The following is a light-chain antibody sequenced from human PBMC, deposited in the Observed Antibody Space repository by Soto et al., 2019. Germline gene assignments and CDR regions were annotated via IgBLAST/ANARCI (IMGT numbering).Light chain of an antibody. CDR3: QQYNDYSPWT. CDR1: QSISKW. V-gene: IGKV1-5*01. CDR2: DAS. J-gene: IGKJ1*01. Sequence: IHITHSPSTLSASLVDIVTITFLASQSISKWLAWYQQKPGKAPNLLIYDASNLESGVPLRFSGSGSGTEFTLTISSLQPDDFATYYCQQYNDYSPWTFGQGTKVDIK.